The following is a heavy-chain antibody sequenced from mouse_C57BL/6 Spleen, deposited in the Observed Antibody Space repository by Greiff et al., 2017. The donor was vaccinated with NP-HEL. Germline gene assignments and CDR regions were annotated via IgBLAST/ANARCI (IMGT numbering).Heavy chain of an antibody. CDR3: ARLGGNYAMDY. J-gene: IGHJ4*01. CDR1: GYTFTSYW. CDR2: INPSNGGT. Sequence: VQLQESGTELVKPGASVKLSCKASGYTFTSYWMHWVKQRPGQGLEWIGNINPSNGGTNYNEKFKSKATLTVDKSSSTAYMQLSSLTSEDSAVYYCARLGGNYAMDYWGQGTSVTVSS. V-gene: IGHV1-53*01.